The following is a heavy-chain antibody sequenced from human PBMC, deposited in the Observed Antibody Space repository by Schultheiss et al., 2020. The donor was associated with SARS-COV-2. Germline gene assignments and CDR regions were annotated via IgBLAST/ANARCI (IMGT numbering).Heavy chain of an antibody. Sequence: LRLSCTVSGGSISSGGYYWSWIRQHPGKGLEWIGYIYYSGITNYNPSLKSRVTISVDKSKNQFSLKLNSVTAADTAVYYCARASFGNTVTIDRWGQGTLVTVSS. V-gene: IGHV4-31*03. CDR1: GGSISSGGYY. CDR2: IYYSGIT. D-gene: IGHD4-17*01. CDR3: ARASFGNTVTIDR. J-gene: IGHJ5*02.